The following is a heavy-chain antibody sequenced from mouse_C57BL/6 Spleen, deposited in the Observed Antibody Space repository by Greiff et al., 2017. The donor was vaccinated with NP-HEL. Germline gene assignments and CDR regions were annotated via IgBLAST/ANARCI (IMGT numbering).Heavy chain of an antibody. J-gene: IGHJ4*01. CDR3: TRRVCDYRYYYAMDY. Sequence: QVQLQQSGAELVRPGASVTLSCKASGYTFTDYEMHWVKQTPVHGLEWIGAIDPETGGTAYNQKFKGKAILTADKSSSTAYMELRSLTSEDSAVYYCTRRVCDYRYYYAMDYWGQGTSVTVSS. CDR1: GYTFTDYE. CDR2: IDPETGGT. V-gene: IGHV1-15*01. D-gene: IGHD2-13*01.